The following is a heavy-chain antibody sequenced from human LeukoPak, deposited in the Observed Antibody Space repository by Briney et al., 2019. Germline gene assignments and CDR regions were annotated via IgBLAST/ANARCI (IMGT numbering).Heavy chain of an antibody. V-gene: IGHV3-23*01. J-gene: IGHJ4*02. CDR2: ISGSGGST. D-gene: IGHD3-9*01. CDR1: GFTFSSYD. Sequence: GGSLRLSCAVSGFTFSSYDMSWVRQAPGKWLEWVSGISGSGGSTYYADSVKGRFTISRDTSKNALYLQMNSLRVEDTAVYYCAKVGQNYDILTYYFDYWGQGTLVTVSS. CDR3: AKVGQNYDILTYYFDY.